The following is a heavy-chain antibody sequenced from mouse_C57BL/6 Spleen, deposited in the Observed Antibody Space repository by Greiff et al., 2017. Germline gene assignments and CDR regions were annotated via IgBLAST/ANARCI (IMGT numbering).Heavy chain of an antibody. CDR3: AIYGSSHVIFAY. V-gene: IGHV3-6*01. Sequence: EVQLVESGPGLVKPSQSLSLTCSVTGYSITSGYYWNWIRQFPGNKLEWMGYISYDGSNNYNPSLKNRISITRDTSKNQFFLKLNAVTTEDTATYYCAIYGSSHVIFAYWGQGTLVTVSA. D-gene: IGHD1-1*01. CDR2: ISYDGSN. J-gene: IGHJ3*01. CDR1: GYSITSGYY.